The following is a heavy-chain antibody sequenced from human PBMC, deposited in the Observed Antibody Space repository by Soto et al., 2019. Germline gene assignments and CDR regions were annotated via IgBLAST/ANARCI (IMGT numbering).Heavy chain of an antibody. Sequence: EVQLVESGGGLVQPGGSLRLSCAASGFTFSSYSMNWVRQAPGKRLEWVSYISSSSSTIYYADSVKGRFTISRDNAKNSVYLQMNSLRADDTAVYYCARDGDFWSGYYPAFDYWGQGTLVTVSS. J-gene: IGHJ4*02. CDR1: GFTFSSYS. CDR2: ISSSSSTI. CDR3: ARDGDFWSGYYPAFDY. V-gene: IGHV3-48*01. D-gene: IGHD3-3*01.